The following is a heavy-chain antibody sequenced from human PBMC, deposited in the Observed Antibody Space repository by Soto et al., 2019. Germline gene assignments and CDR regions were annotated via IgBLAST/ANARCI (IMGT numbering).Heavy chain of an antibody. CDR2: IYYSGST. J-gene: IGHJ4*02. CDR1: GGSISSSSYY. V-gene: IGHV4-39*01. Sequence: SETLSLTCTVSGGSISSSSYYWGWLRQPPGKGLEWIGRIYYSGSTYYNPSLKSRVTISVDTSKNQFSLRLSSVTAADTAVYYCARHYSLAAAGKIDYWAEGAQVTVSS. CDR3: ARHYSLAAAGKIDY. D-gene: IGHD6-13*01.